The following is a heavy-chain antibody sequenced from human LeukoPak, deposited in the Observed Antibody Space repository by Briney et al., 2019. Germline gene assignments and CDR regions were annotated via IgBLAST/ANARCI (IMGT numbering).Heavy chain of an antibody. CDR2: IIPILGIA. CDR1: GGTFSSYA. CDR3: ARALSVAYCGGDCSSPGY. D-gene: IGHD2-21*02. J-gene: IGHJ4*02. Sequence: ASVKVSCKASGGTFSSYAISWVRQAPGQGLEWMGRIIPILGIANYAQKFQGRVTITADKSTSTAYMELSSLRSEDTAVYYCARALSVAYCGGDCSSPGYWGQGTLVTVSS. V-gene: IGHV1-69*04.